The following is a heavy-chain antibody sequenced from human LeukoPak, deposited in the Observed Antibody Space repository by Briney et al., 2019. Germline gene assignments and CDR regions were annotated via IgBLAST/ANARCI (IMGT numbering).Heavy chain of an antibody. CDR1: GGSFSGYY. CDR2: INHSGST. Sequence: PSETLSLTCAVYGGSFSGYYWSWIRQPPGKGLEWIGEINHSGSTNYNPSLKSRVTISVDTSKNQFSLKLSSVTAADTAVYYCARDHIAAAGTAWFDPWGQGTLVTVSS. D-gene: IGHD6-13*01. J-gene: IGHJ5*02. CDR3: ARDHIAAAGTAWFDP. V-gene: IGHV4-34*01.